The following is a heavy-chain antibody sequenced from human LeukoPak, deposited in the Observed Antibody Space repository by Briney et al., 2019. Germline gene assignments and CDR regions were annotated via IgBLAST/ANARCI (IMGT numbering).Heavy chain of an antibody. J-gene: IGHJ5*02. V-gene: IGHV5-51*01. D-gene: IGHD3-9*01. CDR3: ARHGSSYFEPRYNWFDP. Sequence: GESLKISCKGSGYSFNNYWNGRVRQMPGKGAEGMGMIYPGDSDTRYSPSFRGQVTIPADKSISTAYLQWSSLEASDTAMYFCARHGSSYFEPRYNWFDPWGQGTLVSVSS. CDR1: GYSFNNYW. CDR2: IYPGDSDT.